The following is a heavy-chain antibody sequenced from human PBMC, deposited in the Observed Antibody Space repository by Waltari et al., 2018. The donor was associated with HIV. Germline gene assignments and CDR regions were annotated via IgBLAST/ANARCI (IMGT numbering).Heavy chain of an antibody. V-gene: IGHV4-59*01. Sequence: QVQLQESGPGLAKPSETLSLTCTVSGGSITTYYWSWIRQPPGKGLEWIGYIYSSGSTNYNPSFKSRVTISVDTSKNQFSLKLTSVTAADTAVYYCARGRWLAQYYFDYWGQGTLVTVSS. CDR3: ARGRWLAQYYFDY. CDR2: IYSSGST. J-gene: IGHJ4*02. D-gene: IGHD6-19*01. CDR1: GGSITTYY.